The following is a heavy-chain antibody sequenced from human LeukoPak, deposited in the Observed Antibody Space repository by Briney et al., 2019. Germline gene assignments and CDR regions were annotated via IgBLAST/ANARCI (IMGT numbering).Heavy chain of an antibody. J-gene: IGHJ4*02. CDR1: GFTFSSYE. Sequence: PGGSLRLSCAASGFTFSSYEMNWVRQAPGKGLEWVSHISGSGDSIYYADSVKGRFTISRDNAKNLLYLQMNSLRAEGTAVYFCARDWATTWYGEYFDYWGLGTLVTVSS. D-gene: IGHD3-10*01. CDR3: ARDWATTWYGEYFDY. V-gene: IGHV3-48*03. CDR2: ISGSGDSI.